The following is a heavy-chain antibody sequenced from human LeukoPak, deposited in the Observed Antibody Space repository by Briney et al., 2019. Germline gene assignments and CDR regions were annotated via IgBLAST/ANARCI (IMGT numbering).Heavy chain of an antibody. V-gene: IGHV1-2*02. Sequence: ASVKVSCKASGYTFTGYYMHWVRQAPGQGLEWMGRINPNSGGTNYAQKFQGRVTMTRDTSISTAYMELSRLRSDDTAVYYCAXXXXXXGXXTKFYYGMDVWGQGTTVTVSS. CDR2: INPNSGGT. J-gene: IGHJ6*02. CDR3: AXXXXXXGXXTKFYYGMDV. D-gene: IGHD1-7*01. CDR1: GYTFTGYY.